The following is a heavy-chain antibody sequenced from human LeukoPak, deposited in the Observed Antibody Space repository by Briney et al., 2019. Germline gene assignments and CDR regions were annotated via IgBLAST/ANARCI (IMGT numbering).Heavy chain of an antibody. CDR3: ARGTIVGIRGDDYARDV. D-gene: IGHD3-3*01. V-gene: IGHV1-2*02. Sequence: ASVKVSCNPAGYTFTGYYMHWVRQAPGQGLEGMGWINPDSGGTNYAQKYPGRVTMTRDTSISKAEIELSRLRADDTAVCFYARGTIVGIRGDDYARDVWGQGTTVSVSS. CDR1: GYTFTGYY. J-gene: IGHJ6*02. CDR2: INPDSGGT.